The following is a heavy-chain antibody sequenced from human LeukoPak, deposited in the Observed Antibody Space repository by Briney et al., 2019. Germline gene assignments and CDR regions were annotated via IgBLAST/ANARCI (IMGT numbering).Heavy chain of an antibody. V-gene: IGHV4-59*01. Sequence: PSETLSLTCTVSGGSISSYYWSWIRQPPGKGLEWIGYIYYSGSTNYNPSLKSRVTISVDTSKNQFSLKLSSVTAADTAVYYCAREGYYDSSGYRPAWGQGTLVTVSS. CDR1: GGSISSYY. D-gene: IGHD3-22*01. CDR2: IYYSGST. J-gene: IGHJ4*02. CDR3: AREGYYDSSGYRPA.